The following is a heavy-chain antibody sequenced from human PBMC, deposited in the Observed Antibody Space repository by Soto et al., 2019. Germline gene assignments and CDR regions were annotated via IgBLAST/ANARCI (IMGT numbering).Heavy chain of an antibody. Sequence: QVQLQESGPGLVKPSQTLSLTCSVSGGSISSGAYYWTWIRQHPGKGLEWIGYIYYSGSTYYNPSLKSRVTISVDTSKIQFSLKLRSVTAADTAVYYCARDGRLVNYYYYGMDVWGQGTTVTVSS. J-gene: IGHJ6*02. CDR3: ARDGRLVNYYYYGMDV. CDR2: IYYSGST. CDR1: GGSISSGAYY. D-gene: IGHD6-13*01. V-gene: IGHV4-31*03.